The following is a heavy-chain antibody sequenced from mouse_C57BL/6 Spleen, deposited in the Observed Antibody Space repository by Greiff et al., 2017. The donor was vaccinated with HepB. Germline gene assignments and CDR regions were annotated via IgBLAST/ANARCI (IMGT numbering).Heavy chain of an antibody. V-gene: IGHV1-64*01. J-gene: IGHJ1*03. Sequence: QVQLQQPGAELVKPGASVKLSCKASGYTFTSYWMHWVKQRPGQGLEWIGMIHPNSGSTNYNEKFKSKATLTVDKSSSTAYMQLSSLTSEDSAVYYCARWGYGSRGGYFDAWGTGTTVTVSS. CDR3: ARWGYGSRGGYFDA. CDR1: GYTFTSYW. CDR2: IHPNSGST. D-gene: IGHD1-1*01.